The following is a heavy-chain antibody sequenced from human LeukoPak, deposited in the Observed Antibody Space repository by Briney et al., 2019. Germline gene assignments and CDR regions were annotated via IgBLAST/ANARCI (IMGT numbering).Heavy chain of an antibody. D-gene: IGHD2-15*01. J-gene: IGHJ4*02. Sequence: ASVKVSCKASGGTFSSYAISWVRQAHGQGLEWMGGIIPIFGTANYAQKFQGRVTITTDESTSTAYMELSSLRSEDTAVYYCARVDCSGGSCYTSFDYWGQGTLVTVSS. V-gene: IGHV1-69*05. CDR3: ARVDCSGGSCYTSFDY. CDR1: GGTFSSYA. CDR2: IIPIFGTA.